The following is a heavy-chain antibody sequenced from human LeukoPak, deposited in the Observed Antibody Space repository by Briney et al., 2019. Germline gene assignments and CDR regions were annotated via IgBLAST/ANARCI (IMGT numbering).Heavy chain of an antibody. Sequence: SETLSLTCAVYGGSFSGYYWSWIRQPPGKGLEWIGEINHSGSTNYNPSLKSRVTISVDTSKNQFSLKLSSVTAADTAVYCCARPYIAARPGWFDPWGQGTLVTVSS. V-gene: IGHV4-34*01. CDR3: ARPYIAARPGWFDP. CDR2: INHSGST. D-gene: IGHD6-6*01. CDR1: GGSFSGYY. J-gene: IGHJ5*02.